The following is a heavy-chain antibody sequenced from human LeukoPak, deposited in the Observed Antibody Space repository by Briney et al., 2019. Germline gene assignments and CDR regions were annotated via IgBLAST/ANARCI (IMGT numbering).Heavy chain of an antibody. CDR3: ARQGDGRYYYYGMDV. V-gene: IGHV3-53*04. J-gene: IGHJ6*02. Sequence: QPGGSLRLSCAASGFTVSSNYMSWVPQSPGKGLEWVSVIYSGGSTYYADSVKGRFTISRHNSKNTLYLQMNSLRAEDTAVYYCARQGDGRYYYYGMDVWGQGTTVTVSS. CDR2: IYSGGST. CDR1: GFTVSSNY.